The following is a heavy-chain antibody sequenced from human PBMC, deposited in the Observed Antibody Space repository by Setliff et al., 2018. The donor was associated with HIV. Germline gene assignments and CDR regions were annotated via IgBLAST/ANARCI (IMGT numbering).Heavy chain of an antibody. Sequence: SETLSLTCGVSGFSISSGYYWGWIRQPPGKGLEWIGHIHYSVNTYYNPSLWGRVTISIDTSKNQFSLKLSSVTAADTAVYYCARQNSGYAPGPFDYWGQGILVTVSS. CDR3: ARQNSGYAPGPFDY. V-gene: IGHV4-38-2*01. CDR1: GFSISSGYY. D-gene: IGHD5-12*01. J-gene: IGHJ4*02. CDR2: IHYSVNT.